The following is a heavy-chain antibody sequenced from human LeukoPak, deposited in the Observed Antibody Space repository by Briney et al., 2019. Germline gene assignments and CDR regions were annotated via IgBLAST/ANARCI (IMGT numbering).Heavy chain of an antibody. V-gene: IGHV3-48*03. J-gene: IGHJ4*02. CDR2: ISSSGSTK. CDR3: ARDRRRDGNNYLDY. Sequence: GGSLRLSCAASGFTFSSYEMNWIRQAPGKGLEWVSYISSSGSTKYYADSVKGRFTISRDNAKDSLYLQMNSLRAEDTALYYCARDRRRDGNNYLDYWGQGTLVTVSS. D-gene: IGHD5-24*01. CDR1: GFTFSSYE.